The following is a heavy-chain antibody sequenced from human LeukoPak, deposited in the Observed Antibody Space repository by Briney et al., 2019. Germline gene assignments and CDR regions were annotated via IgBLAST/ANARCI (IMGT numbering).Heavy chain of an antibody. Sequence: QSGGSLRHSCAASGFPFSSYAMNWVRQAPGKGLEWVSVIAGSDGFTQYADSVKGRFTISRDNSKNTLYLQMNSLRAEDTAVYYCARDLKRWWFGESDYYGMDVWGQGTTVTVSS. D-gene: IGHD3-10*01. CDR1: GFPFSSYA. CDR2: IAGSDGFT. J-gene: IGHJ6*02. V-gene: IGHV3-23*01. CDR3: ARDLKRWWFGESDYYGMDV.